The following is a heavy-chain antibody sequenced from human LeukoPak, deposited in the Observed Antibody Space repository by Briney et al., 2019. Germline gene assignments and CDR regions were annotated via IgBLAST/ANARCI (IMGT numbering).Heavy chain of an antibody. CDR3: AKDSSADDSSGYSYYFDY. D-gene: IGHD3-22*01. Sequence: GGSLRLSCAASGFSFSTYWMSWVRQAPGKGLEWVANIKQDGSEKYYVGSVKGRFTISRDNAKNSLYLQMNSLRAEDTAVYYCAKDSSADDSSGYSYYFDYWGQGTLVTVSS. CDR1: GFSFSTYW. V-gene: IGHV3-7*01. J-gene: IGHJ4*02. CDR2: IKQDGSEK.